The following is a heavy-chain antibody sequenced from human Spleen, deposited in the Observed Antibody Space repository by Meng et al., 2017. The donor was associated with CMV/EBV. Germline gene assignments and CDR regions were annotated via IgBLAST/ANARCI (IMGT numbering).Heavy chain of an antibody. V-gene: IGHV1-2*02. D-gene: IGHD3-3*02. CDR1: GYTFTGYY. J-gene: IGHJ6*02. Sequence: ASVKVSCKASGYTFTGYYMHWVRQAPGQGLEWMGWINPNSGATKYAQKFQGRVTMTRDTSIRTAFMELTRLTSDDPAVFYCARDRLAISGTEYYYYGMDVWGQGTTVTVSS. CDR3: ARDRLAISGTEYYYYGMDV. CDR2: INPNSGAT.